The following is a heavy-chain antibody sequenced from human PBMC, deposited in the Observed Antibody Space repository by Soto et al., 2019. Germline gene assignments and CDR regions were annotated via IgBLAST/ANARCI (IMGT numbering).Heavy chain of an antibody. V-gene: IGHV3-72*01. J-gene: IGHJ4*02. CDR1: GFTFIDHP. Sequence: PGGSLRLSCAASGFTFIDHPMDCVRQAPGKWLEWVGRARNKAHGYTTAYAATLKGRFTITRDDSKNSMSLQMNSLKTEDTAVYFCYRLMGTSFDLWGQGTLVTVSS. CDR3: YRLMGTSFDL. CDR2: ARNKAHGYTT. D-gene: IGHD2-8*01.